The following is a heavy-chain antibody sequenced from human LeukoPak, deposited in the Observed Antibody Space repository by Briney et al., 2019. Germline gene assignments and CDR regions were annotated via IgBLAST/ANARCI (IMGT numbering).Heavy chain of an antibody. CDR3: VRAHHPGGWFDP. D-gene: IGHD3-10*01. V-gene: IGHV3-7*04. CDR2: INQDGGEI. Sequence: GGTLRLSCAASGFTFSSSWMTWVRQAPGKGLEWVASINQDGGEIHYVDSVKGRFTISRDNAKNSLYLQMNSLTAEDTAVHYCVRAHHPGGWFDPWGQGTLVTVSS. CDR1: GFTFSSSW. J-gene: IGHJ5*02.